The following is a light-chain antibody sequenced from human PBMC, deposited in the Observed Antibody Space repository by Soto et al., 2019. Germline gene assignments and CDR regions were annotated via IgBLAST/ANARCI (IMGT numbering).Light chain of an antibody. CDR3: SSYTTSSTYV. CDR2: DVS. Sequence: QSVLTQPASVSGSPGQSITISCTGTSSDVGGYNYVSWYQQHPGKAPKLMICDVSDRPSGISNRFSGSKSGNTASLTISGIQAEDEADYYCSSYTTSSTYVFGTGTKLTVL. J-gene: IGLJ1*01. V-gene: IGLV2-14*01. CDR1: SSDVGGYNY.